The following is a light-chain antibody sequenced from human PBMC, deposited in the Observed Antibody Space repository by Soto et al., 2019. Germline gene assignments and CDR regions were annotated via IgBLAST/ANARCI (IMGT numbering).Light chain of an antibody. Sequence: QSALTQPPSASGSPGQSVTISCTGSSSDVGGYNYVSWYQQHPGKAPKLMIYEVSKRPSGVPDRLSGSKSGNTASLIVSGLQAEYEADYYCSSYGGSNPVVFGGGTKLTVL. CDR3: SSYGGSNPVV. V-gene: IGLV2-8*01. CDR2: EVS. CDR1: SSDVGGYNY. J-gene: IGLJ2*01.